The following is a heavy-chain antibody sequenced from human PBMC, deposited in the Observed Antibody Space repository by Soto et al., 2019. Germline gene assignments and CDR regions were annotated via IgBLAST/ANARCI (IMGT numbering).Heavy chain of an antibody. D-gene: IGHD3-16*01. Sequence: GGSLRLSCAASGFTFSSYAMSWVRQAPGKGLEWVSAISGSGGSTYDADSVKGRFTISRDNPKNTLYLQMNSLRAEDTAVYYCAKEARLMSVPKSFDYWGQGTLVTVSS. V-gene: IGHV3-23*01. CDR1: GFTFSSYA. CDR2: ISGSGGST. J-gene: IGHJ4*02. CDR3: AKEARLMSVPKSFDY.